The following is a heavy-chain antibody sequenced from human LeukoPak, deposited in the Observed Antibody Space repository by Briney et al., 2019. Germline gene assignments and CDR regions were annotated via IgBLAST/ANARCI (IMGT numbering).Heavy chain of an antibody. CDR3: PRDREAVRPSHYHYYMDV. D-gene: IGHD6-6*01. CDR1: GDPISSNY. V-gene: IGHV4-59*01. Sequence: SETLSLTCSVSGDPISSNYWIWIRQSPGKGLEWIGDIHYRGRTTYNPSLKSRVAMSLDTSRNQFSLRLSSVTAADTAVYYCPRDREAVRPSHYHYYMDVWGKGTTVTVSS. J-gene: IGHJ6*03. CDR2: IHYRGRT.